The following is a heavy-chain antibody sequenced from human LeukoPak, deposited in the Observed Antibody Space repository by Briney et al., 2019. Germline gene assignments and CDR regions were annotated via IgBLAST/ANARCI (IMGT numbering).Heavy chain of an antibody. CDR2: IYYSGST. D-gene: IGHD6-6*01. CDR3: ARGGIAARYYYYMDV. V-gene: IGHV4-39*07. J-gene: IGHJ6*03. Sequence: SETLSLTCTVSGGSISSSSYYWGWIRQPPGKGLEWIGSIYYSGSTYYNPSLKSRVTISVDTSKNQFSLKLSSVTAADTAVYYCARGGIAARYYYYMDVWGKGTTVTVSS. CDR1: GGSISSSSYY.